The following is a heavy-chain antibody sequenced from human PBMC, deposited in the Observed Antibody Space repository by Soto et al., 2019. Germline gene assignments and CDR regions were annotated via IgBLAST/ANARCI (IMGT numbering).Heavy chain of an antibody. V-gene: IGHV3-43D*04. CDR3: AKGATVTTHYQYYGMDV. CDR1: VFTFDDFA. CDR2: VNCDGDTT. D-gene: IGHD4-17*01. J-gene: IGHJ6*02. Sequence: GALRLSCAASVFTFDDFAMCWVRQVPGKGLEWISLVNCDGDTTFYADSVKGRFIISRDNSKNSVYLQMNSLRSEDSAMYYCAKGATVTTHYQYYGMDVWGQGTTVTVSS.